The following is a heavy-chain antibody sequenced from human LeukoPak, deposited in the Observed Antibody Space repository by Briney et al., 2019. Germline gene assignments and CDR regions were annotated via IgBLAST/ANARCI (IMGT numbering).Heavy chain of an antibody. CDR2: INHSGST. CDR1: GGSFSGYY. V-gene: IGHV4-34*01. CDR3: AREYVSDIDY. D-gene: IGHD2-21*02. J-gene: IGHJ4*02. Sequence: SETLSLTCAVYGGSFSGYYWSWIRQPPGKGLEWIGEINHSGSTNYNPSLKSRVTISVDTSKNQFSLKLSSVTAADTAVYYCAREYVSDIDYWGQGTLVTVSS.